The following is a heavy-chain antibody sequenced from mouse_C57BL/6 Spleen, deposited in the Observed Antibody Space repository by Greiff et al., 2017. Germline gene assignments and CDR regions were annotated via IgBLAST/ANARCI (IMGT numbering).Heavy chain of an antibody. V-gene: IGHV1-72*01. CDR2: IDPNSSGT. CDR3: GRKTAQDPFDY. D-gene: IGHD3-2*02. J-gene: IGHJ2*01. Sequence: VQLQQPGAELVKPGASVKLSCKASGYTFTSYWMHWVKQRPGRGLEWIGRIDPNSSGTKYNEKFKSKATLTVDKPSSIAYIKLSSMTSEEAAAYYCGRKTAQDPFDYWGQGTTLTVSS. CDR1: GYTFTSYW.